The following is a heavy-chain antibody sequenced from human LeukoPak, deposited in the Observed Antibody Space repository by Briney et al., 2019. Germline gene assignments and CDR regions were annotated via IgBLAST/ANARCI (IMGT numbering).Heavy chain of an antibody. CDR1: GYSISSGYY. Sequence: SETLSLTCTVSGYSISSGYYWGWIRQPPGKGLEWIGSIYHSGSTYYNPSLKSRVTISVDTSKNQFSLKLSSVTAADTAVYYCAREGLNMVRGVIPKEAWGWFDPWGQGTLVTVSS. CDR2: IYHSGST. J-gene: IGHJ5*02. D-gene: IGHD3-10*01. CDR3: AREGLNMVRGVIPKEAWGWFDP. V-gene: IGHV4-38-2*02.